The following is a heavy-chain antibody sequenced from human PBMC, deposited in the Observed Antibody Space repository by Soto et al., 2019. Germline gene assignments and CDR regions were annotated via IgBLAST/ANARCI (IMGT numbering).Heavy chain of an antibody. J-gene: IGHJ4*02. Sequence: PAGSLRLSCAASGFTFSVSAMHWVRQAYGKGLEWVGRIRNKDNNYATAYTASVKGRFTISRDDSKNTVYLQMNSLKIDDTAVYYCFTRLTFTSQVDYWSQGILVTVSS. CDR3: FTRLTFTSQVDY. CDR1: GFTFSVSA. V-gene: IGHV3-73*01. CDR2: IRNKDNNYAT. D-gene: IGHD2-15*01.